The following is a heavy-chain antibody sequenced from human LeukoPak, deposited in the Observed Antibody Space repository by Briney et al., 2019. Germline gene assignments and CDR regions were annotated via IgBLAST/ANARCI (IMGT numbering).Heavy chain of an antibody. CDR2: IKQDGSEK. J-gene: IGHJ4*02. V-gene: IGHV3-7*01. CDR3: ARGSYDILTGYYYYFDC. D-gene: IGHD3-9*01. CDR1: GFTFSSYA. Sequence: PGGSLRLSCAASGFTFSSYAMSWVRQAPGKGLEWVANIKQDGSEKYYVDSVKGRFTISRDNAKNSLYLQMNSLRAEDTAVYYCARGSYDILTGYYYYFDCWGQGTLVTVSS.